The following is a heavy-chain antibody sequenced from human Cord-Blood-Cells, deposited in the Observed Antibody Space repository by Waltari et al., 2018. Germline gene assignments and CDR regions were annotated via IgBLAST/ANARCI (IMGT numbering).Heavy chain of an antibody. CDR3: ARAPRESSSSGLAFDI. CDR2: IYHSGGT. Sequence: QVQLQESGSGLVKPSETLSLTCTVSGYSISSGYYWGWLRQPPGKGLEWIGSIYHSGGTYYTPSLKSRVTISVDTSKNQFSLKLSSVTAADTAVYYCARAPRESSSSGLAFDIWGQGTMVTVSS. D-gene: IGHD6-6*01. J-gene: IGHJ3*02. CDR1: GYSISSGYY. V-gene: IGHV4-38-2*02.